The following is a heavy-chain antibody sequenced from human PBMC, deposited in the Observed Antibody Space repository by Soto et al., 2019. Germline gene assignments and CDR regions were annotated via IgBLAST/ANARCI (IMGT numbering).Heavy chain of an antibody. D-gene: IGHD1-1*01. CDR1: GFTFSSYS. CDR3: ARELPTTGTTTLDY. V-gene: IGHV3-21*01. CDR2: ISSSSSYI. Sequence: VGSLRLSCAASGFTFSSYSMNWVRQAPGKGLEWVSSISSSSSYIYYADSVKGRFTISRDNAKNSLYLQMNSLRAEDTAVYYCARELPTTGTTTLDYWGQGTLVTVSS. J-gene: IGHJ4*02.